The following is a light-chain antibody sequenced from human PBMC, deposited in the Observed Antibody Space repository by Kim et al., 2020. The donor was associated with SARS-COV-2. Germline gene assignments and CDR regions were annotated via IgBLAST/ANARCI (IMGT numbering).Light chain of an antibody. V-gene: IGLV2-8*01. CDR1: SSDVGVYNY. J-gene: IGLJ2*01. Sequence: QSVTIACTGTSSDVGVYNYVSWYQQHPGKAPKLMIYEVSKRPSGVPDRFSGSKSGNTASLTVSGLQAEDEADYYCSSYAGSNNLVVFGGGTQLTVL. CDR3: SSYAGSNNLVV. CDR2: EVS.